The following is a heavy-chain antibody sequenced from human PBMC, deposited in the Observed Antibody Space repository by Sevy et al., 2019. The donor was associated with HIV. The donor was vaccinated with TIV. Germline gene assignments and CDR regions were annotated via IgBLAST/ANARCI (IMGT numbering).Heavy chain of an antibody. Sequence: GGSLRLSCVASGFTLNSYWMSWVRQAPGKGLEWVGRIKSKGGGGTIDYAAPVKGRFSISRDDSKNTLYLQMNSLKIEDTALYYCTWDHDYYYGMNVWGQGTTVTVSS. CDR2: IKSKGGGGTI. V-gene: IGHV3-15*01. CDR1: GFTLNSYW. D-gene: IGHD1-26*01. J-gene: IGHJ6*02. CDR3: TWDHDYYYGMNV.